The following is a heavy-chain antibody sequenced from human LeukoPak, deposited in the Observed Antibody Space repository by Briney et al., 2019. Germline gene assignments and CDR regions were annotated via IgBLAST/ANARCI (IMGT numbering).Heavy chain of an antibody. Sequence: SETLSLTCTVSGGSISSYYWSWIRQPPGKGLEWIGYIYTSGSTNYNPSLRSRVTISVDTSKNQFSLKLSSVTAADTAVYYCARADSSGLHHFGYWGQGTLVTVSS. CDR2: IYTSGST. CDR3: ARADSSGLHHFGY. V-gene: IGHV4-4*09. CDR1: GGSISSYY. J-gene: IGHJ4*02. D-gene: IGHD3-22*01.